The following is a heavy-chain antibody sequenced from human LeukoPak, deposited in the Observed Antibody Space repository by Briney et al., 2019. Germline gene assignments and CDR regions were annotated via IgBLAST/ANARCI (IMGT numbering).Heavy chain of an antibody. CDR2: INHSGST. V-gene: IGHV4-34*01. Sequence: PSETLSLTCAVYGGSFSGYYWSWIRQPPGKGLEWIGEINHSGSTNYNPSLKSRVTISVDTSKNQFSLKLSSVTAADTAGYYCARKLVGFSGPYRDWGQGTLVTVSS. CDR3: ARKLVGFSGPYRD. D-gene: IGHD4-11*01. J-gene: IGHJ4*02. CDR1: GGSFSGYY.